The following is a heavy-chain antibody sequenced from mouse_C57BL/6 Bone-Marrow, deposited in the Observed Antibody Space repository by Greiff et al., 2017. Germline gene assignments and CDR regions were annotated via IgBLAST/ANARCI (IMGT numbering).Heavy chain of an antibody. V-gene: IGHV5-17*01. J-gene: IGHJ3*01. CDR3: ARHYGSSYVWFAY. Sequence: EVQLVESGGGLVKPGGSLKLSCAASGFTFSDYGMHWVRQAPEKGLEWVAYISSGSSTIYYADTVKGRFTISRDNAKNTLFLQMTSLRSEDTAMYYCARHYGSSYVWFAYWGQGTLVTVSA. CDR1: GFTFSDYG. D-gene: IGHD1-1*01. CDR2: ISSGSSTI.